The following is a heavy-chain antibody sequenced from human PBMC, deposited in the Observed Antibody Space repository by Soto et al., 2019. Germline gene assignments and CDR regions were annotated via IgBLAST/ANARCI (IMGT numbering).Heavy chain of an antibody. D-gene: IGHD4-17*01. J-gene: IGHJ4*02. CDR3: ARQNYPVTVTTNYFDY. CDR2: IYPGDSDT. Sequence: GESLKISCKGSGYSFTSYWIGWVRQMPGKGLEWMGIIYPGDSDTRYSPSFQGQVTISADKSISSAYLQWSSLKASDTAMYYCARQNYPVTVTTNYFDYWGQGTLATVSS. CDR1: GYSFTSYW. V-gene: IGHV5-51*01.